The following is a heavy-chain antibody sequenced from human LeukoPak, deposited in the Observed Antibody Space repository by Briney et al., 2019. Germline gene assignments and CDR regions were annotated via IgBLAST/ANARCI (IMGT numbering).Heavy chain of an antibody. CDR1: GGSFSGYY. CDR3: ARAGGP. J-gene: IGHJ5*02. CDR2: IYYSGST. D-gene: IGHD1-26*01. V-gene: IGHV4-59*01. Sequence: SETLSLTCAVYGGSFSGYYWSWIRQPPGKGLEWIGYIYYSGSTDYNPSLKSRVTISVDTSKNQFSLKLSSVTAADTAVYYCARAGGPWGQGTLVTVSS.